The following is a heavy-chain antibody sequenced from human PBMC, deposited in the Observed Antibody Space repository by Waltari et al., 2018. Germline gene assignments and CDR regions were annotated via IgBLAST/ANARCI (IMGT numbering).Heavy chain of an antibody. CDR3: ARPSTEYYYYYYYMDV. V-gene: IGHV3-48*03. J-gene: IGHJ6*03. CDR2: ISNSGSTM. Sequence: EVQVVESGGGLVQPGGSLRLSCAASGFTFNNYEMNWVRQAPGKVLEWVLYISNSGSTMYYADSVKGRFTISRDNAKNSLYLQMNSLRAEDTAVYYCARPSTEYYYYYYYMDVWGKGTTVTVS. CDR1: GFTFNNYE.